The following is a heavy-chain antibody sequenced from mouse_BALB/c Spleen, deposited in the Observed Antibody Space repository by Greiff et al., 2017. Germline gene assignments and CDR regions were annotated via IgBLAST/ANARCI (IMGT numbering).Heavy chain of an antibody. CDR1: GYTFTDYE. CDR3: TRRLDGNYDY. Sequence: VQLQQSGAELVRPGASVTLSCKASGYTFTDYEMHWVKQTPVHGLEWIGAIDPETGGTAYNQKFKGKATLTADKSSSTAYMELRSLTSEDSAVYYCTRRLDGNYDYWGQGTTLTVSS. J-gene: IGHJ2*01. D-gene: IGHD2-1*01. V-gene: IGHV1-15*01. CDR2: IDPETGGT.